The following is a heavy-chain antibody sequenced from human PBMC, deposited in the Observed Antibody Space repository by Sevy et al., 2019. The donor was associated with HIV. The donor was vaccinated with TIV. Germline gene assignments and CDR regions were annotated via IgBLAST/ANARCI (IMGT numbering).Heavy chain of an antibody. CDR1: GGSISSSSYY. J-gene: IGHJ5*02. Sequence: SDTLSLTCTVSGGSISSSSYYWGWIRQPPGKGLEWIGSIYYSGSTYYNPSLKSRVTISVDTSKNQFSLKLSSVTAADTAVYYCARRHVGYCSSTSCYAGDWFDPWGQGTLVTVSS. CDR3: ARRHVGYCSSTSCYAGDWFDP. V-gene: IGHV4-39*01. D-gene: IGHD2-2*01. CDR2: IYYSGST.